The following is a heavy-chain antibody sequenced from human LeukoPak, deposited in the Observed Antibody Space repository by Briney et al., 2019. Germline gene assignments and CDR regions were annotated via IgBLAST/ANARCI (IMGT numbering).Heavy chain of an antibody. CDR2: IIPIFGTA. CDR1: GGTFSSYA. D-gene: IGHD3-10*01. Sequence: GASVKVSCKASGGTFSSYAISWVRQAPGQGLEWMGGIIPIFGTANYAQKFQGRVTITTDESTSTAYMELSSLRSEDTAVYYCARPSRYYYGSGAFYDYWGQGTLVTVSS. CDR3: ARPSRYYYGSGAFYDY. J-gene: IGHJ4*02. V-gene: IGHV1-69*05.